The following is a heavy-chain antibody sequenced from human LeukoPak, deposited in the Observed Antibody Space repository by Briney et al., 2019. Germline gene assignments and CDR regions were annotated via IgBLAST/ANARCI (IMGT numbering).Heavy chain of an antibody. J-gene: IGHJ4*02. D-gene: IGHD2-2*01. Sequence: PSETLSLTCAVYGGSFSGYYWSWIRQPPGKGLEWIGEINHSGSTNYNPSLKSRVTISVDTAKNQFSLKLSSVPGADTAVYYCARCSSTSCYYKYWGQGTPVTVSS. CDR3: ARCSSTSCYYKY. CDR1: GGSFSGYY. V-gene: IGHV4-34*01. CDR2: INHSGST.